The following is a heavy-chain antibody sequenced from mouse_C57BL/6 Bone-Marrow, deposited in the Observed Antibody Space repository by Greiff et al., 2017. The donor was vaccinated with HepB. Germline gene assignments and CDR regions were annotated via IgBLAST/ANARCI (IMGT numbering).Heavy chain of an antibody. V-gene: IGHV2-9*01. CDR3: AKLNWDGSY. CDR2: IWGGGST. J-gene: IGHJ3*01. D-gene: IGHD4-1*02. CDR1: GFSLTSYG. Sequence: QVQLKESGPGLVAPSQRLSIPCTVSGFSLTSYGVDWVRQPPGKGLEWLGVIWGGGSTNYNSALMSRLSISKDNSKSQVFLKMSSLQTDDTAMYYCAKLNWDGSYWGHGTLVTVSA.